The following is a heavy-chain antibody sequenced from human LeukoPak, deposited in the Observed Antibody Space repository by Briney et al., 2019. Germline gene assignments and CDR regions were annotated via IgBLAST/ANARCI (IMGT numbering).Heavy chain of an antibody. CDR3: AKAPLGIAAPQYLQH. V-gene: IGHV3-74*01. J-gene: IGHJ1*01. CDR1: GFTFSNYW. D-gene: IGHD6-13*01. Sequence: GGSLRLSCAASGFTFSNYWMHWVRQAAGKGLVWVSRINGDGSGRNYADSVKGRFTISRDNAKNTVYLQMNSLRAEDTALYYCAKAPLGIAAPQYLQHWGQGTLVTVSS. CDR2: INGDGSGR.